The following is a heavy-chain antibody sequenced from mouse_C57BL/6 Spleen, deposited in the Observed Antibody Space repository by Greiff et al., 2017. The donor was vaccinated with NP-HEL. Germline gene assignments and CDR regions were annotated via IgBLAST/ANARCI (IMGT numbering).Heavy chain of an antibody. CDR2: IDPEDGDT. CDR3: VPFITTVVAHFDD. J-gene: IGHJ2*01. CDR1: GFNITGYY. D-gene: IGHD1-1*01. V-gene: IGHV14-2*01. Sequence: EVQLQQSGAELVKPGASVKLSCTASGFNITGYYMHWVKQRTEQGLEWIGMIDPEDGDTKYTPKFQGKATITADTSSNTAYLQLSSLTSEDTAVYYCVPFITTVVAHFDDWGQGTTLTVSS.